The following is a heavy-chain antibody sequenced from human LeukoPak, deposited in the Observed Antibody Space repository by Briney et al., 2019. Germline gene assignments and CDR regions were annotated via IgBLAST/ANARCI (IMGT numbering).Heavy chain of an antibody. CDR3: AKDLSSSHVSEYSDY. J-gene: IGHJ4*02. CDR1: GFTFSSYA. V-gene: IGHV3-23*01. CDR2: ISSRDGST. D-gene: IGHD6-6*01. Sequence: PGGSLRLSCAASGFTFSSYAMSWVRQTPGKGLEWVSAISSRDGSTYYADSVKGRFTISRDNSKNTLYLQMNSLRAEDTAIYYCAKDLSSSHVSEYSDYWGRGTPVTVSS.